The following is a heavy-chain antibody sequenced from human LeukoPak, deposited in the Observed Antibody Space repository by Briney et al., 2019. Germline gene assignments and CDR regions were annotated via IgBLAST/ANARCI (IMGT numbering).Heavy chain of an antibody. D-gene: IGHD5-18*01. Sequence: GSLRLSCAASGFTFSSYEMSWVRQAPGKGLEWVSYITSGSTIYYADSVKGRFTISRNNAKNSLYLQMNSLRGEDTAVYYCARGRYNYGSLSYSFDYWGQGTLVAVSS. CDR2: ITSGSTI. CDR3: ARGRYNYGSLSYSFDY. CDR1: GFTFSSYE. V-gene: IGHV3-48*03. J-gene: IGHJ4*02.